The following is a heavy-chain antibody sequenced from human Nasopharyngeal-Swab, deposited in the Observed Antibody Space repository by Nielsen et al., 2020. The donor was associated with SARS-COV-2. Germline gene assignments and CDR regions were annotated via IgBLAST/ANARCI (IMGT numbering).Heavy chain of an antibody. Sequence: CAGVGCSGAREGVCWVRQMLGKGLEWMGRIDPSDSYTNYSPSFQGHVTISADKSISTAYLQWSSLKSSDTATYYCARVKDTAMVKFLDYWGQGTLVTVSS. D-gene: IGHD5-18*01. CDR3: ARVKDTAMVKFLDY. V-gene: IGHV5-10-1*01. CDR2: IDPSDSYT. J-gene: IGHJ4*02. CDR1: GCSGAREG.